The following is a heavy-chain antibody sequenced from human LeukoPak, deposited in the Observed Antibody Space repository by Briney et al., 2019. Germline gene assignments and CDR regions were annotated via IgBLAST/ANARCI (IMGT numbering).Heavy chain of an antibody. CDR2: INPNSGDT. J-gene: IGHJ4*02. CDR3: AGEYCSGGSCRQGFDY. V-gene: IGHV1-2*02. CDR1: GYTFTEYY. D-gene: IGHD2-15*01. Sequence: GASVKLSRTTSGYTFTEYYMHRVRQAPGQGLEWMGWINPNSGDTNQAQNFQGRVTLTRDTPISTAYMELSSLRSDDSAIYYCAGEYCSGGSCRQGFDYWGQGTLVTVSS.